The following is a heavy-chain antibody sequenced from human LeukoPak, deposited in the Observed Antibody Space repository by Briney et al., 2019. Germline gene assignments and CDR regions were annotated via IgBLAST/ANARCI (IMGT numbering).Heavy chain of an antibody. J-gene: IGHJ5*02. Sequence: PSQTLSLTCTVSGGSISSGSYYWNWIRQPPGKGLEWIGEINHSGSTNYNPSLKSRVTISVDTSKNQFSLKLSSVTAADTAVYYCAREASSGWYNWFDPWGQGTLVTVSS. CDR3: AREASSGWYNWFDP. V-gene: IGHV4-39*07. CDR1: GGSISSGSYY. D-gene: IGHD6-19*01. CDR2: INHSGST.